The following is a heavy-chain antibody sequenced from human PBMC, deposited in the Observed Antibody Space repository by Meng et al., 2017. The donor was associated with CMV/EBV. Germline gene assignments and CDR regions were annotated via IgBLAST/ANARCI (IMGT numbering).Heavy chain of an antibody. CDR3: ERDHITLVSGAVSNAFDV. CDR2: MNPNSGNT. J-gene: IGHJ3*01. D-gene: IGHD3-10*01. V-gene: IGHV1-8*03. Sequence: ASVQVSCKASGYTFTNYDINWVRQATGQGLEGLGWMNPNSGNTGYAQKFQGRVIITRDNAVNTAYMELSSLSSDDTAVYYCERDHITLVSGAVSNAFDVWGQGTVVTVSS. CDR1: GYTFTNYD.